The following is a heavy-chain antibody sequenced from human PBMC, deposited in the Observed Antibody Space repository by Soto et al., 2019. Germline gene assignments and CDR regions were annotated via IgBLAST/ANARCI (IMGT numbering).Heavy chain of an antibody. Sequence: PGGSLRLSCAASGFTFSSYWMHWVRQAPGKGLVWVSRINSDGSSTSYADSVKGRFTISRDNAKNTLYLQMNSLRAEDTAVYYCAREPRLPYGSGSYYYYYGMDVWGQGTTVTVSS. V-gene: IGHV3-74*01. D-gene: IGHD3-10*01. J-gene: IGHJ6*02. CDR2: INSDGSST. CDR3: AREPRLPYGSGSYYYYYGMDV. CDR1: GFTFSSYW.